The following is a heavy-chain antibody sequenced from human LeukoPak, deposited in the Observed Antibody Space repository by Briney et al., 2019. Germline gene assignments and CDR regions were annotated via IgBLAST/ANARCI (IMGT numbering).Heavy chain of an antibody. Sequence: GASVKVSCKASVGTFSSYAISWVRQAPGQGLEWMGGIIPIFGTANYAQKFQGRVTITADKSTSTAYMELSSLRSEDTAVYYCARTDLAYCGGDCYSLPFQHWGQGTLVTVSS. D-gene: IGHD2-21*02. CDR2: IIPIFGTA. J-gene: IGHJ1*01. CDR3: ARTDLAYCGGDCYSLPFQH. V-gene: IGHV1-69*06. CDR1: VGTFSSYA.